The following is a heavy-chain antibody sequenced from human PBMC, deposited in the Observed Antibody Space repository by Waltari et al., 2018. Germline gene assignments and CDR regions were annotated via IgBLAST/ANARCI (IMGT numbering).Heavy chain of an antibody. J-gene: IGHJ6*02. V-gene: IGHV3-23*01. CDR1: GFTFSSYA. CDR3: AKDRGTGYYYYYGMDV. D-gene: IGHD3-10*01. Sequence: EVQLLESGGGLVQPGGSLRLSCAASGFTFSSYAMSWVRQAPGKGLEWVSAISGSGGSTYYADSVKGRFTISRDNSKNTLYLQMNSLRAEDTAVYYCAKDRGTGYYYYYGMDVWGQGTTVTVSS. CDR2: ISGSGGST.